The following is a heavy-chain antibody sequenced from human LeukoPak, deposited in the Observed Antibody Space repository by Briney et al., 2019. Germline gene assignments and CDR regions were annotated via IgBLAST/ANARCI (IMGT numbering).Heavy chain of an antibody. J-gene: IGHJ4*02. CDR1: RFTFSRYN. CDR2: ISTRSSTM. CDR3: ARDGWYSGYDFDY. Sequence: GGSLRLSCAASRFTFSRYNMNWVRQAPGKGLEWVSYISTRSSTMYYADSVKGRFTISRDNAKNSLYLQMNSLRAEDTAVYYCARDGWYSGYDFDYWGQGTLVTVSS. V-gene: IGHV3-48*04. D-gene: IGHD5-12*01.